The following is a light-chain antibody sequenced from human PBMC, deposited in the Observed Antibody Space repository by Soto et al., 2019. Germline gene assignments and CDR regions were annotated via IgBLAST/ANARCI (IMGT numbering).Light chain of an antibody. V-gene: IGKV1-33*01. CDR1: HDVSWN. Sequence: DIQMTQSPSSLSASVGDRVTIACQSSHDVSWNLNWFQQKPGAAPKLLIYDASNLERGVPSRFSGSGSGTDFTLTITSLQPEDVATCYCQQYSSMLSFGGGTEVDLK. CDR3: QQYSSMLS. J-gene: IGKJ4*01. CDR2: DAS.